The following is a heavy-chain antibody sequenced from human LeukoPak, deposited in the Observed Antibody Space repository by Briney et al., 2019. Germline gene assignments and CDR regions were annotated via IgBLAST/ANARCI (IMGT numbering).Heavy chain of an antibody. D-gene: IGHD3-22*01. CDR3: ARETDHSSGYLDY. V-gene: IGHV3-30*04. J-gene: IGHJ4*02. Sequence: GGSLRLSCAASGFTFSTYAMHWVRQAPGKGLEWVAIISYHGTNKDYADSVKGRFTISRDNSKNTLFLQMNSLRAEDTAVYYCARETDHSSGYLDYWGQGTLVTVSS. CDR1: GFTFSTYA. CDR2: ISYHGTNK.